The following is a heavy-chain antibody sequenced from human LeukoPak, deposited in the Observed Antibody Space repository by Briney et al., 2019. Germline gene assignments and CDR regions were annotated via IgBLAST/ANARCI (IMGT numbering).Heavy chain of an antibody. J-gene: IGHJ4*02. CDR3: AARPTSAAVAPSDF. CDR1: GFTFSSYG. D-gene: IGHD6-19*01. Sequence: PGRSLRLSCAASGFTFSSYGMHWVRQAPGKGLEWVSAISGSGDGTYYADSVKGRFTISRDNSKSMLYLEMNSLRAEDTATYYCAARPTSAAVAPSDFWGQGTLVTVSS. V-gene: IGHV3-23*01. CDR2: ISGSGDGT.